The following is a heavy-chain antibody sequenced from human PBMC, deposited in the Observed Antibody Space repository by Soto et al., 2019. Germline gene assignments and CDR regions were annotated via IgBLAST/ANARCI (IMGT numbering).Heavy chain of an antibody. D-gene: IGHD6-19*01. Sequence: QVQLVESGGGVVQPGRSLRLSCAASGFTFSSYPIHWVRQAPGKGLEWVAVISYDGSGKYYADFVKGRFTISRDNSKNTLYLQMNSLRDEDTEMYYCAREFRGIAVAGHFDYWGRGTLVTVSS. CDR1: GFTFSSYP. CDR2: ISYDGSGK. CDR3: AREFRGIAVAGHFDY. J-gene: IGHJ4*02. V-gene: IGHV3-30-3*01.